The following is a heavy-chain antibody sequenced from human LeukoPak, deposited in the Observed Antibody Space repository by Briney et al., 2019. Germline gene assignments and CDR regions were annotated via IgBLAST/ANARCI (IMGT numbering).Heavy chain of an antibody. D-gene: IGHD5/OR15-5a*01. CDR1: GYTFTGYY. Sequence: ASVKVSCKASGYTFTGYYMHWVRQAPGQGLEWMGWINPNSGGTDYAQKFQGRVTMTRDTSISTAYMELSRLRSDDTAVYYCARISIYEITYWGQGTLVTVSS. CDR3: ARISIYEITY. CDR2: INPNSGGT. V-gene: IGHV1-2*02. J-gene: IGHJ4*02.